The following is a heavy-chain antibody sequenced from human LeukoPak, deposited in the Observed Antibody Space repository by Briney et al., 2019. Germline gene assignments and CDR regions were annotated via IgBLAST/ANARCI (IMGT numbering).Heavy chain of an antibody. CDR2: INHSGST. D-gene: IGHD3-10*01. CDR3: AGRYYYGSGSYVDY. J-gene: IGHJ4*02. Sequence: PSETLSLTCAVCGGSFSGYYWSWIRQPPGKGLEWIGEINHSGSTNYNPSLKSRVTISVDTSKNQFSLKLSSVTAADTAVYYCAGRYYYGSGSYVDYWGQGTLVTVSS. CDR1: GGSFSGYY. V-gene: IGHV4-34*01.